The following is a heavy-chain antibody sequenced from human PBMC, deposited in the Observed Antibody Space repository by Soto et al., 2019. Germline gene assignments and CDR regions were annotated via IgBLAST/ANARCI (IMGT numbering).Heavy chain of an antibody. CDR3: ARPYGDVFTHYYYGMDV. CDR2: IIPIFGTA. CDR1: GGTFSSYA. J-gene: IGHJ6*02. V-gene: IGHV1-69*01. Sequence: QVQLVQSGAEVKKPGSSVKVSCKASGGTFSSYAISWVRQAPGQGLEWMGGIIPIFGTANYAQKFQGRVTMTADDSTRKAYMEPSSLRAEDTAVYYGARPYGDVFTHYYYGMDVWGQGTTVTVSS. D-gene: IGHD4-17*01.